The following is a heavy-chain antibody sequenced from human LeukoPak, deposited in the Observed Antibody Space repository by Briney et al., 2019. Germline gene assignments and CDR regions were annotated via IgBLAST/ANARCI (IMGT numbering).Heavy chain of an antibody. CDR1: GFTFSNAW. CDR2: IKSKNDGGTT. CDR3: TTDVHYDILTGYSYDY. D-gene: IGHD3-9*01. Sequence: PGGSLRLSCAASGFTFSNAWMSWVRQAPGKGLEWVGRIKSKNDGGTTDYAAPVKGRFTISRDDSKNTLYLQMNSLKTEDTAVYYCTTDVHYDILTGYSYDYWGQGTLVTVSS. V-gene: IGHV3-15*01. J-gene: IGHJ4*02.